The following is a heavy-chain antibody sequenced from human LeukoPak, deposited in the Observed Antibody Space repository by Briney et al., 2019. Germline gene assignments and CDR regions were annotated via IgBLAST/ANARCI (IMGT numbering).Heavy chain of an antibody. Sequence: GGSLRLSCAASGFTFSSYAMHWVRQAPGKGLEWVAVISYDGSNKHYADSVKGRFTISRDNSKNTLYLQMNSLRAEDTAVYYCARDRLVGATSFDYWGQGTLVTVSS. V-gene: IGHV3-30*01. J-gene: IGHJ4*02. CDR3: ARDRLVGATSFDY. D-gene: IGHD1-26*01. CDR1: GFTFSSYA. CDR2: ISYDGSNK.